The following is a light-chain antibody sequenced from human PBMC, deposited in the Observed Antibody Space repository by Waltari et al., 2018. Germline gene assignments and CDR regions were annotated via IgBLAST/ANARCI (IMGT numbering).Light chain of an antibody. CDR3: CSHRSGNTLGV. CDR1: LYDVGGYNY. J-gene: IGLJ2*01. CDR2: DVA. Sequence: QSALTQPASVSGSPGQSITISCPGTLYDVGGYNYFSWYQQHPGKAPQLLIYDVATRPSGVSDRFAASKSGNTASLTISGLQAEDEADYYCCSHRSGNTLGVFGGGTKLTVL. V-gene: IGLV2-14*03.